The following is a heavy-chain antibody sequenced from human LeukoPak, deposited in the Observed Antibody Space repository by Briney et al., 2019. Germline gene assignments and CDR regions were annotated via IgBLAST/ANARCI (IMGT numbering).Heavy chain of an antibody. V-gene: IGHV3-21*01. CDR2: ISSVSSYI. D-gene: IGHD4-17*01. J-gene: IGHJ4*02. CDR1: GFTFSSYS. Sequence: GGSLRLSCAASGFTFSSYSMNWVRQAPGKGLEWVSSISSVSSYIYYADSVKGRFTISRENAKNSLYLQMNSLRAEDTAVYYCARDYYGDYDYYFDNWGQGTLVTVSS. CDR3: ARDYYGDYDYYFDN.